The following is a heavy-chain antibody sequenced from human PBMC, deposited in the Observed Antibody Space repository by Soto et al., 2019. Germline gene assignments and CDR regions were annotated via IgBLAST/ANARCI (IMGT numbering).Heavy chain of an antibody. CDR1: GGTFSSYA. Sequence: QVQLVQSGAEVKKPGSSVKVSCKASGGTFSSYAISWVRQAPGQGLEWMGGIIPIFGTANYAQKFQGRVTITADESTSTAYMELSSLRSEDTAVYYCARDRSLQWLAIYYFDYWGQGTLVTVSS. D-gene: IGHD6-19*01. CDR3: ARDRSLQWLAIYYFDY. V-gene: IGHV1-69*12. J-gene: IGHJ4*02. CDR2: IIPIFGTA.